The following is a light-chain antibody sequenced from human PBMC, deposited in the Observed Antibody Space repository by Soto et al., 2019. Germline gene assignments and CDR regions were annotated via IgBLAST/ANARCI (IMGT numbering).Light chain of an antibody. CDR2: DAS. CDR3: QQRSKWPWT. CDR1: QSVSSS. J-gene: IGKJ1*01. V-gene: IGKV3-11*01. Sequence: EIVLTQSPATLSLSPGDRATLSSRAIQSVSSSLSWYQQKPGQAPRLLIYDASNRATGLPARFSGSGSGTDFTLTIGSLEPEDFAVYYCQQRSKWPWTFRQGTKGAS.